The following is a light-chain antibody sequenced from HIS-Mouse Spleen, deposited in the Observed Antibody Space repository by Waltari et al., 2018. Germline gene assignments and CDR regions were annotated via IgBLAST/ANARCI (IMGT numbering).Light chain of an antibody. CDR3: QQYGSSPT. Sequence: EIVLTQSPGTLSLSPGERATLPCRASQSVSSSYLAWYQQKPGQAPRLLIYGASSRATGIPDRFSGSGSGTDFTLTISRLEPEDLAVYYCQQYGSSPTFGQGTKLEIK. CDR1: QSVSSSY. V-gene: IGKV3-20*01. CDR2: GAS. J-gene: IGKJ2*01.